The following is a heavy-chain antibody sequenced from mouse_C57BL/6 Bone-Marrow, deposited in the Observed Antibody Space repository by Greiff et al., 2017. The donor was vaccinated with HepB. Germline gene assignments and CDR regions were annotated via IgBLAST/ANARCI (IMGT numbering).Heavy chain of an antibody. V-gene: IGHV14-3*01. J-gene: IGHJ4*01. Sequence: VQLVESVAELVRPGASVKLSCTASGFNIKNTYMHWVKQRPEQGLEWIGRIDPANGNTKYAPKFQGKATITADTSSNTAYLQLSSLTSEDTAIYYCASIYYDYLYAMDYWGQGTSVTVSS. CDR3: ASIYYDYLYAMDY. CDR1: GFNIKNTY. D-gene: IGHD2-4*01. CDR2: IDPANGNT.